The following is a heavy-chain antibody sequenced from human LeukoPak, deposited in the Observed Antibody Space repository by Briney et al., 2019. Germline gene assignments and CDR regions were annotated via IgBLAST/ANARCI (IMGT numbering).Heavy chain of an antibody. V-gene: IGHV4-31*03. Sequence: NTSETLSLTCTFSGGSISSGGHYWSWIRQHPGKGLEWIGYISYSGSAYYNPSLKSRVTISVDRSKNQFSLKLSSVTAADTAVYYCARGVLLWFGELLRSPMFDYWGQGTLVTVSS. CDR2: ISYSGSA. CDR1: GGSISSGGHY. D-gene: IGHD3-10*01. J-gene: IGHJ4*02. CDR3: ARGVLLWFGELLRSPMFDY.